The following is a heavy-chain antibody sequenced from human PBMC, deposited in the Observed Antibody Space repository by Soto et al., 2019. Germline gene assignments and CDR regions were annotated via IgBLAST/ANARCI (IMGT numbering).Heavy chain of an antibody. V-gene: IGHV1-2*04. J-gene: IGHJ6*02. CDR3: ARDLGGDIAAAGAPNYYYYGMDV. Sequence: ASVKVSCKASGYTFTGYYMHWVRQAPGQGLEWMGRINPNSGGTNYAQKFQGWVTMTRDTSISTAYMELSRLRSDDTAVYYCARDLGGDIAAAGAPNYYYYGMDVWGQGTTVAVSS. D-gene: IGHD6-13*01. CDR1: GYTFTGYY. CDR2: INPNSGGT.